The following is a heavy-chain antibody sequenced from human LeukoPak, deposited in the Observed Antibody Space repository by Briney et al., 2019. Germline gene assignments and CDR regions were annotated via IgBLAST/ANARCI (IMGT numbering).Heavy chain of an antibody. Sequence: GGSLRLSCTASGFTFSNFAMNWVRQAPGKGLEWVSTIDAGGGNTYFADSVEGRFTISRDNPKETLYLQMNSLRVEDTAVYFCAKGTTDLESWGQGTLVTVSS. J-gene: IGHJ5*01. CDR2: IDAGGGNT. CDR1: GFTFSNFA. V-gene: IGHV3-23*01. D-gene: IGHD1-1*01. CDR3: AKGTTDLES.